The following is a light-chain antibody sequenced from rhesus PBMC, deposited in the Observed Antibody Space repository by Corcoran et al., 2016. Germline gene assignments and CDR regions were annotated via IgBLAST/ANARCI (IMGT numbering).Light chain of an antibody. CDR1: SSDIGGYNY. CDR2: GVS. J-gene: IGLJ1*01. Sequence: QSAPTQPPSVSGSPGQSVTISCTGTSSDIGGYNYVSWYQRHPGKAPKLMIYGVSDRPSGVSDRFSGSNSGNTASLTISGLQAEDAADYFCCSYTPSSSYIFGGGTRLTVL. CDR3: CSYTPSSSYI. V-gene: IGLV2S7*01.